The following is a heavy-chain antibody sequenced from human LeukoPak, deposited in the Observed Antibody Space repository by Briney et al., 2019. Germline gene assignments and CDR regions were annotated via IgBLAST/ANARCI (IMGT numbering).Heavy chain of an antibody. CDR1: GYTFTRYY. Sequence: ASVKVSCKASGYTFTRYYIHWVRQAPGQGLEWMGTINPSGGSTSYAQKFQGRLTVTRDMSTSTVYMELSSLRSEDTAVYYCAREDWRIYNYMDVWGKGTTVTVSS. D-gene: IGHD3-9*01. CDR3: AREDWRIYNYMDV. V-gene: IGHV1-46*01. CDR2: INPSGGST. J-gene: IGHJ6*03.